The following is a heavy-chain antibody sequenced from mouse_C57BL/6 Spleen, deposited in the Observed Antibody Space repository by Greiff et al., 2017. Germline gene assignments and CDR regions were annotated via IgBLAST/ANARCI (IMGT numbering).Heavy chain of an antibody. Sequence: QVQLQQPGAELVKPGASVKLSCKASGYTFTSYWMHWVKQRPGQGLEWIGMIHPNSGSTNYNEKFKSKATLTVDNSSSTAYMQLSSLTSEDSAVYYCARDWDGGYYFDYWGQGTTLTVSS. V-gene: IGHV1-64*01. D-gene: IGHD4-1*01. CDR1: GYTFTSYW. CDR2: IHPNSGST. CDR3: ARDWDGGYYFDY. J-gene: IGHJ2*01.